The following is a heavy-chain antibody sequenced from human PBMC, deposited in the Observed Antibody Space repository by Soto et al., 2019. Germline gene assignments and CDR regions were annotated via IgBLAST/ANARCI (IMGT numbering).Heavy chain of an antibody. CDR1: GFTFSSYS. Sequence: GGSLGLSCAASGFTFSSYSMNWVRQAPGKGLEWVSYISSSSSTIYYADSVKGRFTISRDNAKNSLYLQMNSLRAEDTAVYYCARDHYDFWSGYSPPYYYYMDVWGKGTTVTVS. CDR2: ISSSSSTI. CDR3: ARDHYDFWSGYSPPYYYYMDV. D-gene: IGHD3-3*01. J-gene: IGHJ6*03. V-gene: IGHV3-48*01.